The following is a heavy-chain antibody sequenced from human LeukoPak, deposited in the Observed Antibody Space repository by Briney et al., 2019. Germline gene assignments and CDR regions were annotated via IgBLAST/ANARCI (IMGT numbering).Heavy chain of an antibody. V-gene: IGHV1-18*01. D-gene: IGHD3-22*01. Sequence: ASVKVSCKASGYTFTNYGITWVRQAPGQGLEWMGWIHTYNGHTNYAQKLQGRVTMTTDTSTSTAYMELRSLRSDDTAVYYCARDQYYDSKGWFDPWGQGTLVTVSS. J-gene: IGHJ5*02. CDR1: GYTFTNYG. CDR3: ARDQYYDSKGWFDP. CDR2: IHTYNGHT.